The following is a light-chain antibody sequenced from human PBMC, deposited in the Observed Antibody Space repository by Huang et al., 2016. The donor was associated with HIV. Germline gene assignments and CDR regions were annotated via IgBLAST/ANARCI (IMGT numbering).Light chain of an antibody. CDR1: QSVSGN. CDR3: QYYNNWPPRGT. V-gene: IGKV3-15*01. CDR2: DTS. Sequence: EIVMTQSPATLSVSPGQRASLACRASQSVSGNIAWYQQTPGPAPRLLIFDTSTRTPGVPPRFTGSVSGAEFTLTISSLQSEDSALYFCQYYNNWPPRGTFGQGTKVEIK. J-gene: IGKJ1*01.